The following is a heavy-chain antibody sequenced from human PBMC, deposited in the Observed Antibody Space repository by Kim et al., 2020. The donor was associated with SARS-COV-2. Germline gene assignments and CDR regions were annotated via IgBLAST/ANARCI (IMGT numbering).Heavy chain of an antibody. J-gene: IGHJ4*02. CDR1: GFTVSSNY. CDR2: IYSGGST. CDR3: ARVLSGFQYYFDF. V-gene: IGHV3-53*01. D-gene: IGHD5-12*01. Sequence: GGSLRLSCAASGFTVSSNYMNWVRQAPGKGLEWVSVIYSGGSTYYAEYVKGRFTISRDNSKNTLYLQMNTLRADDTAVYYCARVLSGFQYYFDFWCQGTLVPVSS.